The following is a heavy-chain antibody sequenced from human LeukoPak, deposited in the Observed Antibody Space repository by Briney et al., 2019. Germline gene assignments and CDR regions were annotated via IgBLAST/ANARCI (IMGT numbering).Heavy chain of an antibody. CDR1: GYTFTSYG. CDR2: ISAYNGNT. J-gene: IGHJ3*02. CDR3: ARSTAMGALNDAFDI. D-gene: IGHD5-18*01. Sequence: ASVKVSCKASGYTFTSYGISWVRQAPGQGLEWMGWISAYNGNTNYAQKLQGRVTMTTDTSTSTAYMELRSLRSEDTAVYYCARSTAMGALNDAFDIWGQGTMVTVSS. V-gene: IGHV1-18*01.